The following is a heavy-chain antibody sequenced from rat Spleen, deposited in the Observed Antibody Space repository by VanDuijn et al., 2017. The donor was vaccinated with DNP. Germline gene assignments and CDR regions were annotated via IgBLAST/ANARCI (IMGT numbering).Heavy chain of an antibody. J-gene: IGHJ2*01. CDR1: GFTFSNFY. Sequence: EVQLVESGGGLVQPGRSMKLSCAASGFTFSNFYMAWVRQAPTKGLEWVASITTGGYSAYYRHSVKGRFTISRDNAKSTLYLQMNSLRSEDTATYYCARGNYPGINTFDYWGQGVMVTVSS. CDR2: ITTGGYSA. CDR3: ARGNYPGINTFDY. V-gene: IGHV5-25*01. D-gene: IGHD1-4*01.